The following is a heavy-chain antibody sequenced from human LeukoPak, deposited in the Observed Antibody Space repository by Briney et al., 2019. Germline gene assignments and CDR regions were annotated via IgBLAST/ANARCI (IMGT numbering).Heavy chain of an antibody. V-gene: IGHV3-74*01. J-gene: IGHJ4*02. D-gene: IGHD3-3*01. Sequence: RGSLRLSCAASGFTFSSYWMHWVRQAPGKGLVWVSRINSDGSSTSYADSVKGRFTISRDNAKNTLYLQMNSLRAEDTAVYYCARAQSVRFLEWNYDYWGQGTLVTVSS. CDR2: INSDGSST. CDR1: GFTFSSYW. CDR3: ARAQSVRFLEWNYDY.